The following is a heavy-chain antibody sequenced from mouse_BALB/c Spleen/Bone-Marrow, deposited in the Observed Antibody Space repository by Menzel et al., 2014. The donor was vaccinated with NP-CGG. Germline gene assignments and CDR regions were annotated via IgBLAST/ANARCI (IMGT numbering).Heavy chain of an antibody. V-gene: IGHV14-3*02. CDR1: GFNIKDTY. CDR2: IDPANGNT. CDR3: ASNYYGSSSFAY. Sequence: EVKLVDSGAELVKPGASVKLSCTASGFNIKDTYMHWVKQRPEQGLEWIGRIDPANGNTKYDPKFQGKATITADTSSNTAYLQLSSLTSEDTAVYYCASNYYGSSSFAYWGQGTLVTVSA. D-gene: IGHD1-1*01. J-gene: IGHJ3*01.